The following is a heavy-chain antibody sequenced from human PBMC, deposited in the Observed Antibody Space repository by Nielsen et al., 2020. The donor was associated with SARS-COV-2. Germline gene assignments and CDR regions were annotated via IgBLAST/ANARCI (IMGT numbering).Heavy chain of an antibody. V-gene: IGHV3-30-3*01. CDR2: ISYDGSNK. CDR3: AKARIAVAGIDY. J-gene: IGHJ4*02. Sequence: GGSLRLSCAASGFTFSSYAMHWVRQAPGKGLEWVAVISYDGSNKYYADSVKGRFTISRDNSKNTLYLQMNSLRAEDTAVYYCAKARIAVAGIDYWGQGTLVTVSS. D-gene: IGHD6-19*01. CDR1: GFTFSSYA.